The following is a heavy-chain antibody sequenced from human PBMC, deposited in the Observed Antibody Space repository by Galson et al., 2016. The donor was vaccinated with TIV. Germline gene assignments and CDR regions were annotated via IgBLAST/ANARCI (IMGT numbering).Heavy chain of an antibody. CDR1: GGTFSSNI. CDR2: IIPHVGIA. CDR3: ATFAACGGDCYYSDY. J-gene: IGHJ4*02. Sequence: SVKVSCKASGGTFSSNIINWIRQAPGQGLEWMGGIIPHVGIANYAQRLKGRVTITADKSTNTAYMELSSLRSEDTAMYYCATFAACGGDCYYSDYWGQGTLVTVSP. D-gene: IGHD2-21*02. V-gene: IGHV1-69*10.